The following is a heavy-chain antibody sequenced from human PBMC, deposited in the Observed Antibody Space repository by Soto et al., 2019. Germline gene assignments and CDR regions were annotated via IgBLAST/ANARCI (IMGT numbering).Heavy chain of an antibody. J-gene: IGHJ6*02. Sequence: SETLSLTCTVSGGSISSNYWSWILQPPGKGLEWIGYIYYSGSPNYNTSLKSRVTISVDTSKNQFSLKLSSVTAADTAVYYCARVITGTTLRYYYYGMDVWGQGTTVTVSS. CDR2: IYYSGSP. V-gene: IGHV4-59*01. CDR3: ARVITGTTLRYYYYGMDV. D-gene: IGHD1-7*01. CDR1: GGSISSNY.